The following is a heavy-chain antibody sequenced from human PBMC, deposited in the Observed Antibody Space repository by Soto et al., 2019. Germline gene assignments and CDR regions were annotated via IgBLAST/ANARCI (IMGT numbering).Heavy chain of an antibody. CDR1: GFTFSSYG. CDR3: AKEGSYGSGSYGIPAEFDY. D-gene: IGHD3-10*01. J-gene: IGHJ4*02. V-gene: IGHV3-30*18. Sequence: GGSLRLSCAASGFTFSSYGMHWVRQAPGKGLEWVAVISYDGSNKYYADSVKGRFTISRDNSKNTLYLQMNSLRAEDTAVYYCAKEGSYGSGSYGIPAEFDYWGQGTLVTVSS. CDR2: ISYDGSNK.